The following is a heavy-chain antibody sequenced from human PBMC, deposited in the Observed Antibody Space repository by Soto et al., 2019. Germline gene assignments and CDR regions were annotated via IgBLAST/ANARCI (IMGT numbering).Heavy chain of an antibody. V-gene: IGHV4-61*01. CDR1: GGSVSSGSYY. Sequence: SETLSLTCTVSGGSVSSGSYYWSWIRQPPGKGLEWIGYIYYSGSTNYNPSLKSRVTISVDTSKNQFSLKLSSVTAADTAVYYCVSYYYDSSGYYPGYYWGQGTLVTVSS. CDR2: IYYSGST. D-gene: IGHD3-22*01. CDR3: VSYYYDSSGYYPGYY. J-gene: IGHJ4*02.